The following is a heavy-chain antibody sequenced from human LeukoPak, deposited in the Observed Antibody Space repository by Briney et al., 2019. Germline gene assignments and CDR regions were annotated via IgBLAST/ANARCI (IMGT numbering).Heavy chain of an antibody. Sequence: GASVKVSCKASLGTFSTYVISWVRQAPGQGLEWMGRIIPILGIANYAQKFQGRVTITADKSTSTAYMELSSLRSEETAVYYCARDPGIAVAAVNDAFDIWGQGTMVTVSS. D-gene: IGHD6-19*01. V-gene: IGHV1-69*04. J-gene: IGHJ3*02. CDR3: ARDPGIAVAAVNDAFDI. CDR1: LGTFSTYV. CDR2: IIPILGIA.